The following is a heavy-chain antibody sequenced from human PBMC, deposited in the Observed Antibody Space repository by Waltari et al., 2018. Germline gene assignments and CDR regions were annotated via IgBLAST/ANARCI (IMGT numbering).Heavy chain of an antibody. CDR2: IYYSAST. J-gene: IGHJ5*02. Sequence: QLQLQESGPGLVKPSETLSLTCTVSGGSISSSSYYWGWIRQPPGKGLEWIGSIYYSASTYYNPSRKHRVTISVDTSKNQFSLKLSSVTAADTAVYYCARVKVIAAACTRWFDPWGQGTLVTVSS. CDR1: GGSISSSSYY. V-gene: IGHV4-39*07. D-gene: IGHD6-13*01. CDR3: ARVKVIAAACTRWFDP.